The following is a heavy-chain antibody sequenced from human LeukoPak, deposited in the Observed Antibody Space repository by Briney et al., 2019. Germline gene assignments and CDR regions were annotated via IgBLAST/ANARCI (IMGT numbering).Heavy chain of an antibody. CDR2: IYYSGST. Sequence: PSETLSLTCTVSGGSISSGGYYWSWIRQHPGNGLEWIGYIYYSGSTYYNPSLKSRVTISVDTSKNQFSLKLSSVTAADTAVYYCARFDSSGLFYWGQGTLVTVSS. V-gene: IGHV4-31*03. CDR3: ARFDSSGLFY. CDR1: GGSISSGGYY. J-gene: IGHJ4*02. D-gene: IGHD3-22*01.